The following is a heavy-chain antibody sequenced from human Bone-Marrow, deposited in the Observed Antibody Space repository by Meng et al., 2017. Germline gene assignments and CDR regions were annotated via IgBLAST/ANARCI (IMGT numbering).Heavy chain of an antibody. Sequence: GGPLRLSCAASGFPFDDYTMHWVRQAPGKGLEWVSLISWDGGSTYYADSVRGRFTISRDNSKNSLYLEMNSLRIEDTALYYCAKDIEGRRHYHGMDVWGLGTTVTVSS. V-gene: IGHV3-43*01. CDR2: ISWDGGST. J-gene: IGHJ6*02. CDR1: GFPFDDYT. CDR3: AKDIEGRRHYHGMDV.